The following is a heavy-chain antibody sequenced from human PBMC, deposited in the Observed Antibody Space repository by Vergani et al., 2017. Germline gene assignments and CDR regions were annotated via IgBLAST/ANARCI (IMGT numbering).Heavy chain of an antibody. CDR2: IYTSGST. CDR1: GGSISSGSYY. V-gene: IGHV4-61*02. CDR3: ASDIVVVPTAYNWFDP. J-gene: IGHJ5*02. D-gene: IGHD2-2*01. Sequence: QVQLQESGPGLVKPSQTQSLTCTVSGGSISSGSYYWSWIRQPAGKGLEWIGRIYTSGSTNYNPSLKSRVTISVDTSKNQFSLKLSSVTAADTAVYYCASDIVVVPTAYNWFDPWGQGILVTVSS.